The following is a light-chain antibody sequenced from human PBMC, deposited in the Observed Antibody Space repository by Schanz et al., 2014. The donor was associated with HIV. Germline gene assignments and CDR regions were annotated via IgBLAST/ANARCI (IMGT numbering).Light chain of an antibody. V-gene: IGLV2-14*01. Sequence: QFALTQPASVSGSPGQSITISCTGTSSDVGGYNYVSWYQQHPGKAPKLMIYDVSSRPSGVSNRFSGSKSGNTASLTISGLQAEDEADYYCSSYTSSSTPVFGGGTKLTVL. J-gene: IGLJ2*01. CDR2: DVS. CDR1: SSDVGGYNY. CDR3: SSYTSSSTPV.